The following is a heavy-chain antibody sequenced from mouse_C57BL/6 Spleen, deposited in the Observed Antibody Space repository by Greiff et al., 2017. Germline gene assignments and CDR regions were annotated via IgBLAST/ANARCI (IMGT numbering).Heavy chain of an antibody. D-gene: IGHD3-3*01. CDR1: GFTFSSYA. CDR3: ARDRGWLPFDY. CDR2: ISDGGSYT. J-gene: IGHJ2*01. Sequence: EVNVVESGGGLVKPGGSLKLSCAASGFTFSSYAMSWVRQTPEKRLEWVATISDGGSYTYYPDNVKGRFTISRDNAKNNLYLQMSHLKSEDTAMYYCARDRGWLPFDYWGQGTTLTVSS. V-gene: IGHV5-4*01.